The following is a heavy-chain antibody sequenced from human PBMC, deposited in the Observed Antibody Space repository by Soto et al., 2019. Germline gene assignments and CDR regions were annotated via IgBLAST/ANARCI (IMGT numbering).Heavy chain of an antibody. CDR2: ISGSGGST. V-gene: IGHV3-23*01. J-gene: IGHJ3*02. Sequence: GGSLRLSCAASGFTFSSYAMSWVRQAPGKGLEWVSAISGSGGSTYYADSVKGRFTISRDNSKNTLYLQMNSLRAEDTALYYCAKSGQDAGRLHAFDIWGQGTMVTVSS. CDR3: AKSGQDAGRLHAFDI. CDR1: GFTFSSYA.